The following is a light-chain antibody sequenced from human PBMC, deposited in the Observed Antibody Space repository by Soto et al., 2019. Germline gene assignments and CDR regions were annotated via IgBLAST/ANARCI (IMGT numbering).Light chain of an antibody. Sequence: QSVLTQPPSASGSPGQAVTISCTGTKSDIGSYNFVSWYQQHPGKAPKLIISEVSKRPPGVPERFSGSKSGNTASLTVSGLQAEDEADYYCSSYVGRNNVLFGGGTKVTVL. V-gene: IGLV2-8*01. J-gene: IGLJ2*01. CDR2: EVS. CDR3: SSYVGRNNVL. CDR1: KSDIGSYNF.